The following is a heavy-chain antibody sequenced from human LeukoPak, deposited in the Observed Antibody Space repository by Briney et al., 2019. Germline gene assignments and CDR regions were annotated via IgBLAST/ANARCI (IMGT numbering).Heavy chain of an antibody. J-gene: IGHJ3*02. Sequence: GGSQRLSCAGSGFTFNWFWMSWVRQAPGKGLEWVANIKEDGSEENYVDSVKGRFTISGDNAKNSLYLQMNSLRAEDTAVYYCAKYNWNYAFDMWGQGTMVTVSS. CDR3: AKYNWNYAFDM. V-gene: IGHV3-7*01. D-gene: IGHD1-7*01. CDR1: GFTFNWFW. CDR2: IKEDGSEE.